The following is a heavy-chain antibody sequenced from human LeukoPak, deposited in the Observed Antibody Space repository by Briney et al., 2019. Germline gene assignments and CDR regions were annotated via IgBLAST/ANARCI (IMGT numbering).Heavy chain of an antibody. J-gene: IGHJ4*02. CDR1: GDSINSLDL. CDR2: MYLSGTT. V-gene: IGHV4-4*02. D-gene: IGHD6-19*01. Sequence: PSGTLSLTCTVSGDSINSLDLWSWVRQPPGKGLEWIGEMYLSGTTHSNPSVKSRVTISIDKSKNQFFLNLSSVTAADTAVYYCAGQVGRYSSGCYYYYFDYWGQGTLVTVSS. CDR3: AGQVGRYSSGCYYYYFDY.